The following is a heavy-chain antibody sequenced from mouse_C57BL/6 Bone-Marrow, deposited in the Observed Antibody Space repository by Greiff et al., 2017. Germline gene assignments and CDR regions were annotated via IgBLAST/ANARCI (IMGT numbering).Heavy chain of an antibody. CDR2: IHPNSGST. CDR1: GYNFTSYW. V-gene: IGHV1-64*01. Sequence: QVQLQQPGAELVKPGASVKLSCKASGYNFTSYWMHWVKQRPGQGLEWIGMIHPNSGSTNYNEKFKSKATLTVDKSSSPAYMQLSSLTSEDSAVYYCARGWEGYLYYYAMDYWGQGTSVTVSS. J-gene: IGHJ4*01. CDR3: ARGWEGYLYYYAMDY. D-gene: IGHD2-3*01.